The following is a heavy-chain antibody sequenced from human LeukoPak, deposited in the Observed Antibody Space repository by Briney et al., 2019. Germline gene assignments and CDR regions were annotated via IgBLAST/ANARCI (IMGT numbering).Heavy chain of an antibody. CDR3: AREGTMTTVTPYYYYMDV. J-gene: IGHJ6*03. V-gene: IGHV1-69*13. D-gene: IGHD4-17*01. CDR2: IIPIFGTA. Sequence: ASVKVSCKASGGTFSSYAISWVRQAPGQGLEWMGGIIPIFGTANYAQKFQGRVTITADESTSTAYMELSSLRSEDTAVYYCAREGTMTTVTPYYYYMDVWGKGTTVTIS. CDR1: GGTFSSYA.